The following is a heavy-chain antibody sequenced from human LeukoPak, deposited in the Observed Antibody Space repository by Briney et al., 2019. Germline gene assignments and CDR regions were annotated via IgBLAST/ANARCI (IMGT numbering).Heavy chain of an antibody. Sequence: GGSLRLSCAASGFIVSSNYMTWVRQAPGRGLGWVSVIYSGGRTYYADSVKGRFTISRDNSKNTLYLQMNSLRAEDTAVYYCARGNSGSSYVEYYYGMDVWGQGTTVTVSS. CDR3: ARGNSGSSYVEYYYGMDV. CDR2: IYSGGRT. J-gene: IGHJ6*02. CDR1: GFIVSSNY. D-gene: IGHD1-26*01. V-gene: IGHV3-53*01.